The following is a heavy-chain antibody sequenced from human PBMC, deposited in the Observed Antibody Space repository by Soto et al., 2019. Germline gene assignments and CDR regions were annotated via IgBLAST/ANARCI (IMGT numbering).Heavy chain of an antibody. Sequence: ASVKVSCKTSGYTFTGYYIHWVRQAPGQGLEWMGWINPHTGVTNYAQNFQGWVTMTRDTSISTVYMEMTRLKSDDTAVYYCATASGGVAGTLGPWGQGTLVTVSS. D-gene: IGHD6-19*01. CDR3: ATASGGVAGTLGP. V-gene: IGHV1-2*04. CDR1: GYTFTGYY. CDR2: INPHTGVT. J-gene: IGHJ5*02.